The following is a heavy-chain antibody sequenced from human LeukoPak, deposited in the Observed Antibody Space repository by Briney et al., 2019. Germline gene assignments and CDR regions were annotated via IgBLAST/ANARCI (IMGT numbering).Heavy chain of an antibody. D-gene: IGHD3-3*01. CDR3: AREGSTTGTPEYFWSGYFDY. CDR2: IIPIFGTA. J-gene: IGHJ4*02. V-gene: IGHV1-69*13. CDR1: GGTFSSYA. Sequence: ASVKVSCKASGGTFSSYAISWVRQAPGQGLEWMGGIIPIFGTANYAQKFQGRVTITADESTSTAYMELSSLRSEDTAVYYCAREGSTTGTPEYFWSGYFDYWGQGTLVTVSS.